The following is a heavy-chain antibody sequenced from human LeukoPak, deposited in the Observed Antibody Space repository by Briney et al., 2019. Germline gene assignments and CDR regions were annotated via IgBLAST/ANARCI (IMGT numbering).Heavy chain of an antibody. CDR2: INPKNGGT. J-gene: IGHJ4*02. D-gene: IGHD5-12*01. Sequence: ASVFLSCKASGYTFTGYFMHWVRQAPGQGLEWMGWINPKNGGTKYAQNIQGRVIMTRDTSISTVYMELSMRSDDTAVYYCVRSSGYDRFDYWGQGTLDTVSS. CDR1: GYTFTGYF. V-gene: IGHV1-2*02. CDR3: VRSSGYDRFDY.